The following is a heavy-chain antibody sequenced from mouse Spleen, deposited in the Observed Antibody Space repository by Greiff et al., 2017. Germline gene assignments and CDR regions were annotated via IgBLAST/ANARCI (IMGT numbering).Heavy chain of an antibody. CDR3: TSIYGSSYVAY. J-gene: IGHJ3*01. CDR2: IDPENGDT. CDR1: GFNIKDDY. V-gene: IGHV14-4*01. Sequence: EVQLQQSGAELVRPGASVKLSCTASGFNIKDDYMPWVKQRPEQGLAWIGWIDPENGDTEYASKFQGKATITADTSSNTAYLQLSSLTSEDTAVYYCTSIYGSSYVAYWGQGTLVTVSA. D-gene: IGHD1-1*01.